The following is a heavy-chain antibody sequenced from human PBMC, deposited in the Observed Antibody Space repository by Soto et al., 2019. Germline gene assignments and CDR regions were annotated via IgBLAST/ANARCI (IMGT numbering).Heavy chain of an antibody. CDR2: IYYSGST. J-gene: IGHJ4*02. D-gene: IGHD3-9*01. Sequence: ILSLTCTVSGGSISSYYWSWIRQPPGKGLEWIGYIYYSGSTNYNPSLKSRVTISVDTSKNQFSLKLSSVTAADTAVYYCARDSARPNLRYFDWSPYFDYWGQGTLVTVSS. CDR3: ARDSARPNLRYFDWSPYFDY. V-gene: IGHV4-59*01. CDR1: GGSISSYY.